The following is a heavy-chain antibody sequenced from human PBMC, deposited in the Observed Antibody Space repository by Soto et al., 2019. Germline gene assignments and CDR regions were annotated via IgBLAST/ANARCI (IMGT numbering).Heavy chain of an antibody. CDR3: ASGYCSGGSCYATPLDY. CDR1: GGSISSGDYY. CDR2: IYYSGST. V-gene: IGHV4-30-4*01. D-gene: IGHD2-15*01. J-gene: IGHJ4*02. Sequence: SETLSLTCTVSGGSISSGDYYWSWIRQPPGEGLEWIGYIYYSGSTYYNPSLKSRVTISVDTSKNQFSLKLSSVTAADTAVYYCASGYCSGGSCYATPLDYWGQGTLVTVSS.